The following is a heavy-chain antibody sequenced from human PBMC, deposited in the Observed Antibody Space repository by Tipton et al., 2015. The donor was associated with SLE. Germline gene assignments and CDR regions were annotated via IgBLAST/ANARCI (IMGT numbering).Heavy chain of an antibody. Sequence: TLSLTCAVSGYSISSTYYWGWIRQPPGKGLEWLGYIFHTGSTNYNPSLKSRVTISVDTSKKQFSLKLSSVTAADTAFYYCARGDVLRSLHPWGQGTLVTVSS. CDR2: IFHTGST. J-gene: IGHJ5*02. D-gene: IGHD3-3*01. CDR1: GYSISSTYY. V-gene: IGHV4-38-2*01. CDR3: ARGDVLRSLHP.